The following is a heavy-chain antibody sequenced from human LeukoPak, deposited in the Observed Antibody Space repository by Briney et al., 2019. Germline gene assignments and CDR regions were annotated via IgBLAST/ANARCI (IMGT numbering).Heavy chain of an antibody. Sequence: PGGSLRLSCAASGFTFTSYWMTWVRQAPGKGLEWVANTKHDGSERYYVDSVKGRFTISRDNSENTLFLQMNSLRAEDTAVYYCAKEPREYCSSTSCPNWFDSWGQGTLVTVSS. CDR2: TKHDGSER. J-gene: IGHJ5*01. CDR3: AKEPREYCSSTSCPNWFDS. CDR1: GFTFTSYW. D-gene: IGHD2-2*01. V-gene: IGHV3-7*03.